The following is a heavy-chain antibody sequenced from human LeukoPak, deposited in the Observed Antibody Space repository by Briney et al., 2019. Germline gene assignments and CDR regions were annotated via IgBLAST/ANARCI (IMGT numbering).Heavy chain of an antibody. CDR3: ARDQEGFGY. CDR1: GYTFTSNY. Sequence: ASVKVSCKASGYTFTSNYIHWVRQAPGQGLEWMGMIYPRDGSTSYAQKFQGRVTVTRDTSTSTVHMELSGLRSEDTAVYYCARDQEGFGYWGQGTLVTVSS. J-gene: IGHJ4*02. CDR2: IYPRDGST. V-gene: IGHV1-46*01.